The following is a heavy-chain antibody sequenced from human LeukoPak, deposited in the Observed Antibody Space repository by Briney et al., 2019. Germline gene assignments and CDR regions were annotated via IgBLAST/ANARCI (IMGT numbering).Heavy chain of an antibody. J-gene: IGHJ4*02. Sequence: QPGGSLRLSCAAPGFTFSSYAMHWVRQAPGKGLEWVAVISYDGGNKYYADSVKGRFTISRDNSKNTLYLQMNSLRAEDTAVYYCARDPTRIVVVTALDYWGQGTLVTVSS. D-gene: IGHD2-21*02. CDR3: ARDPTRIVVVTALDY. CDR2: ISYDGGNK. CDR1: GFTFSSYA. V-gene: IGHV3-30*04.